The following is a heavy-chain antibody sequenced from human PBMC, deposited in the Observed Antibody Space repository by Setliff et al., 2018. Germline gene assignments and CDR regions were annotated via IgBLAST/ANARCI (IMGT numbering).Heavy chain of an antibody. D-gene: IGHD5-12*01. Sequence: SETLSLTCAVSGGSLNSGSYYWNWIRQPAGKGLEWIGLIQNTGNTNYNPSLQSRVTISMDTSKNQFSLKMTSVTAADTAMYYCAGTPARGTTWLSPFDYWGQGTLVTVSS. CDR1: GGSLNSGSYY. CDR3: AGTPARGTTWLSPFDY. CDR2: IQNTGNT. V-gene: IGHV4-61*02. J-gene: IGHJ4*02.